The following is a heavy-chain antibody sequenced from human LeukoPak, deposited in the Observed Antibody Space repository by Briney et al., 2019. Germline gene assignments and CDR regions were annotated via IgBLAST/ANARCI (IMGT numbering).Heavy chain of an antibody. D-gene: IGHD2-2*01. CDR1: GFTFSSYG. Sequence: GGSLRLSCAVSGFTFSSYGMHWVRQAPGKGLEWVAVIWYDGSNKYYADSVKGRFTISRDNSKNTLYLQMNSLRAEDTAVYYCARDHCSSTSCYPDYWGQGTLVTVSS. CDR3: ARDHCSSTSCYPDY. J-gene: IGHJ4*02. V-gene: IGHV3-33*08. CDR2: IWYDGSNK.